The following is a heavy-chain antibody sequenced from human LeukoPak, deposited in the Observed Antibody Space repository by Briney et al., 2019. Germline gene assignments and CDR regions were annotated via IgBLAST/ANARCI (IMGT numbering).Heavy chain of an antibody. D-gene: IGHD6-13*01. CDR1: GYSSTNYG. CDR3: ARDVGITAADSFDP. V-gene: IGHV1-18*01. CDR2: IHIYRGNT. J-gene: IGHJ5*02. Sequence: ASVKVSCKASGYSSTNYGISWVRQAPGQGLEWMGWIHIYRGNTNYAQKFQGRVTMTTDTSTSTVYMEVRGLRSVDTAMYYCARDVGITAADSFDPWGQGTLVTVSS.